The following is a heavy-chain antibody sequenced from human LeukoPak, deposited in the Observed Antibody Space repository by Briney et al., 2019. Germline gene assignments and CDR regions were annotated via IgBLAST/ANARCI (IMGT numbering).Heavy chain of an antibody. V-gene: IGHV3-30*04. Sequence: AGGSLRLSCAASGFTFSSYAMHWVRQAPGKGLEWVAVISYDGSNKYYADSVKGRFTISRDNSKNTLYLQMNSLRAEDTAVYYCAREIAVAGTCDYWGQGTLVTVSS. CDR1: GFTFSSYA. CDR2: ISYDGSNK. J-gene: IGHJ4*02. CDR3: AREIAVAGTCDY. D-gene: IGHD6-19*01.